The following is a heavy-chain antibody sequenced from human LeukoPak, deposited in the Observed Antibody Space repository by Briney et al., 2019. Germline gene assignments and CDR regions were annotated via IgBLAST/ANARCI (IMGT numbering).Heavy chain of an antibody. CDR1: GESFSNYY. Sequence: PSETLSLTCAVYGESFSNYYLTWTRQSPGKGLEWIGEIHPSGSTNYNPSLKSRVTISLDTSKNHLSLQLSSVTAADTAVYYCARGTDFYKGGNYWGQGTLVTVSS. CDR2: IHPSGST. CDR3: ARGTDFYKGGNY. V-gene: IGHV4-34*01. D-gene: IGHD2/OR15-2a*01. J-gene: IGHJ4*02.